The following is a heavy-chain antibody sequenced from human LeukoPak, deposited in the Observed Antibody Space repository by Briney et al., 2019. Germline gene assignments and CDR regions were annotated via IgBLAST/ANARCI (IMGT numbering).Heavy chain of an antibody. V-gene: IGHV1-2*02. J-gene: IGHJ4*02. Sequence: ASVKVSCKASGYTVRGYYIHWVRQAPGQGLEWMGWINPNSGGTNYAQKFQGRVTMTRVTSISTAYMELNSLRSDDTAVYYCAKKPLGELSLQLDYWGQGTLVTVSS. CDR1: GYTVRGYY. D-gene: IGHD3-16*02. CDR3: AKKPLGELSLQLDY. CDR2: INPNSGGT.